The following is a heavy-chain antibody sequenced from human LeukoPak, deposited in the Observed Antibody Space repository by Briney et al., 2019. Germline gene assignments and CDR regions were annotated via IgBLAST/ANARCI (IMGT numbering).Heavy chain of an antibody. Sequence: ASVKVSCKASGYTFTGYYMHWVRQAPGQGLEWMGWINPNSGGTNYAQKFQGRVTMTRDTSISTAYMELSRLRSDDTAVYYCARDRLNVLRFLEWPDGSYYFDYWGQGTLVTVSS. D-gene: IGHD3-3*01. CDR3: ARDRLNVLRFLEWPDGSYYFDY. J-gene: IGHJ4*02. V-gene: IGHV1-2*02. CDR2: INPNSGGT. CDR1: GYTFTGYY.